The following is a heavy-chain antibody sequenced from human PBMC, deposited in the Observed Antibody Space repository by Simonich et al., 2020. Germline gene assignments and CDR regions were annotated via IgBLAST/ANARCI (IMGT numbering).Heavy chain of an antibody. J-gene: IGHJ3*02. CDR2: INPKRGGT. Sequence: QVQLVQSGAELKKPGASVKVSCKASGYTFTGYYMHWVRQAPGQGLEWMGWINPKRGGTNYAQKFQGRVTRTRDTSISTAYMELSRLGSDDTAVYYCARARLYSSSHAFDIWGQGTMVTVSS. V-gene: IGHV1-2*02. D-gene: IGHD6-6*01. CDR3: ARARLYSSSHAFDI. CDR1: GYTFTGYY.